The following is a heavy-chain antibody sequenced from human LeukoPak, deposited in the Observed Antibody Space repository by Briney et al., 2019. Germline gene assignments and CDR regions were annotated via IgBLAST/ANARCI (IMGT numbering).Heavy chain of an antibody. J-gene: IGHJ1*01. CDR2: ISGACT. Sequence: GGSLRLSCAASGFTFTNYAMTWVRQAPGKGLEWVSSISGACTYYADSVKGRFTISRDNYKNTLYLQMNSLRAEDTAIYYCARDPNGNYVGAFDFQRWGQGTLVTVSS. CDR1: GFTFTNYA. CDR3: ARDPNGNYVGAFDFQR. V-gene: IGHV3-23*01. D-gene: IGHD4-17*01.